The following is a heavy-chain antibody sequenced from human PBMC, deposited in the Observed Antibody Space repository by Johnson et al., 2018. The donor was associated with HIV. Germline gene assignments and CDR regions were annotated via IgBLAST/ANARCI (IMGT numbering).Heavy chain of an antibody. V-gene: IGHV3-23*04. CDR2: ISGSGGST. Sequence: MQLVESGGGLVQPGGSLRLSCAASGFTFSSYAMSWVRQAPGKGLEWVSAISGSGGSTYYADSVKGRFTISRDNSKNTLYLQMNSLRAEDTAVYYCARANLSPFGGVNDAFDVWGQGTMVTVSS. CDR3: ARANLSPFGGVNDAFDV. D-gene: IGHD3-16*01. J-gene: IGHJ3*01. CDR1: GFTFSSYA.